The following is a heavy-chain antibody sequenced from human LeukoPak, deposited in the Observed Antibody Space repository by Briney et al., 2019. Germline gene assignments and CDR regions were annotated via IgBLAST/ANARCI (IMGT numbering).Heavy chain of an antibody. J-gene: IGHJ4*02. CDR1: GFTFGMYT. CDR3: AKDRGGTYYYGTGTYYPAGQYDS. CDR2: ISGSGSTT. Sequence: GGSLRLSCAASGFTFGMYTMNWVRQAPGKGLEWVSAISGSGSTTDYADSVKGRFTISRDKSKNTVYLQMNSLRTEDTALYYCAKDRGGTYYYGTGTYYPAGQYDSWGQGTLVTVS. V-gene: IGHV3-23*01. D-gene: IGHD3-10*01.